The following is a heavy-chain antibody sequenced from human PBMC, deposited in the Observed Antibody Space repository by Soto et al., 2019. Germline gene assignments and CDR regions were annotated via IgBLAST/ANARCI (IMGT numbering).Heavy chain of an antibody. CDR3: ASSADSSGYYYGPFDY. CDR1: GYSFTSYW. J-gene: IGHJ4*02. V-gene: IGHV5-51*01. D-gene: IGHD3-22*01. Sequence: GESLKISCKGSGYSFTSYWIGWVRQMPGKGLEWMGIIYPGDSDTRYSPSFQGQVTISADKSISTAYLQWSSLKASDTVMYYCASSADSSGYYYGPFDYWGQGTLVTVSS. CDR2: IYPGDSDT.